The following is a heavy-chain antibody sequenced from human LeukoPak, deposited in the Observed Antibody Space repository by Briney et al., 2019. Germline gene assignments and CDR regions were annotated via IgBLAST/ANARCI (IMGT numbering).Heavy chain of an antibody. CDR2: INGDGSTT. V-gene: IGHV3-74*01. CDR3: ARDLDGSGNYHWFDP. CDR1: GLTFSSYW. Sequence: GGSLRLSCAASGLTFSSYWMHWVRQAPGKGLVWVSRINGDGSTTNYADSVKGRFTISRDNAKNTLYVQMISLRVEDTAVYSWARDLDGSGNYHWFDPWGQGTLVTVSS. D-gene: IGHD3-10*01. J-gene: IGHJ5*02.